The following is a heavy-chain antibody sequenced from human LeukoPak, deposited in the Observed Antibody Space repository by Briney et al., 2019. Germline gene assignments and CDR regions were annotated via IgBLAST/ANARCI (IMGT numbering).Heavy chain of an antibody. CDR2: ISSSSSYI. CDR3: ARADIVVVPAAMRYYYYMDV. V-gene: IGHV3-21*01. D-gene: IGHD2-2*01. Sequence: GGSLRLSCAASGFTFSSYSMNWVRQAPGKGLEWVPSISSSSSYIYYADSVKGRFTISRDNAKNSLYLQMNSLRAEDTAVYYCARADIVVVPAAMRYYYYMDVWGKGTTVTVSS. J-gene: IGHJ6*03. CDR1: GFTFSSYS.